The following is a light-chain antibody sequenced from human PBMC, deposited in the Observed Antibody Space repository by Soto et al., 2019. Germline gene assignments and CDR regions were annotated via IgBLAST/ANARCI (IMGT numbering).Light chain of an antibody. J-gene: IGKJ5*01. CDR1: QSVSNN. V-gene: IGKV3-15*01. CDR3: QQYNNWPPVT. Sequence: ETVMTQSPATLPVSPGERATLSCRASQSVSNNVAWYQQTPGQAPRLLIYGASTRATGIPDRFSGSGSGTEFTLTISSLQPEDFAVYYCQQYNNWPPVTFGQGTRLEIK. CDR2: GAS.